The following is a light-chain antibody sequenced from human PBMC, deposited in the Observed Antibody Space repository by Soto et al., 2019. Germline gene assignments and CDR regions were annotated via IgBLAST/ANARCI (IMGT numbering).Light chain of an antibody. CDR2: KAS. Sequence: DIQMTQSPSTLSASVGDRVTITCRASQSISSWLAWYQQKAGKAPKLLIQKASSLESGVPSRFSGSGSGTEFTLTISSLQPDDFATYYCQQYNTYPWTFGQGTKVEIK. V-gene: IGKV1-5*03. CDR3: QQYNTYPWT. J-gene: IGKJ1*01. CDR1: QSISSW.